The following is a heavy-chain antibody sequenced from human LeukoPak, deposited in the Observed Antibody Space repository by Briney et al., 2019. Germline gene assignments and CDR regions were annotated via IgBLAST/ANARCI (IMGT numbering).Heavy chain of an antibody. D-gene: IGHD5-24*01. Sequence: GGSLRLSCADSGLTFRTSAMHWVRQAPGKGLEWVAVVSFDGSNENYADSVRGRFIISRDNSKNTLYLQMSGLRREDTAMYYCARGVGYTLVSWGQGTPVTVSS. J-gene: IGHJ5*02. CDR1: GLTFRTSA. V-gene: IGHV3-30-3*01. CDR2: VSFDGSNE. CDR3: ARGVGYTLVS.